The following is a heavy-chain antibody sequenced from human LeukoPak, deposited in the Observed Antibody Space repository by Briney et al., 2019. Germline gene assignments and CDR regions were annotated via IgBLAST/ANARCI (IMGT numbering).Heavy chain of an antibody. Sequence: SETLSLTCNVSGGSIISHYWGWIRQPPGKGLEWIGYIYYSVNTNYNPPLKSRVTISIDTSKNQFSLKLSSVTAADTAVYYCARHGLYDRSGYYTFDYWGQGTLVTVSS. CDR2: IYYSVNT. D-gene: IGHD3-22*01. V-gene: IGHV4-59*08. CDR3: ARHGLYDRSGYYTFDY. CDR1: GGSIISHY. J-gene: IGHJ4*02.